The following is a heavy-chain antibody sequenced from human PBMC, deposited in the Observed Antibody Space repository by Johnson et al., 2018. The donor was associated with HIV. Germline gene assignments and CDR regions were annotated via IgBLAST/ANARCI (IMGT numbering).Heavy chain of an antibody. CDR3: ARKSVINFDAFDS. CDR1: GFTFSNYG. D-gene: IGHD4-23*01. Sequence: QVQLVESGGGVVQPGRSLRLSCVASGFTFSNYGMHWVRQAPGKGLEWVAVVWYDGRNKYYADSVTGRFTISRDDSKNTLLLQMKSLRAEDTAVYFCARKSVINFDAFDSWGQGTLVIVSS. J-gene: IGHJ3*02. CDR2: VWYDGRNK. V-gene: IGHV3-33*01.